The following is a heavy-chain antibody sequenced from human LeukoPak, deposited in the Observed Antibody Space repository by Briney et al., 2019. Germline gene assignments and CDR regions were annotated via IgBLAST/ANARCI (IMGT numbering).Heavy chain of an antibody. D-gene: IGHD3-3*01. CDR2: INNSGST. J-gene: IGHJ5*02. V-gene: IGHV4-34*01. Sequence: PSETLSLTCAVYGGSFSGYYWSWIRQPPGKGLEWIGEINNSGSTNYNPSLKSRVTISVDTSKNQFSLKLSSVTAADTAVYYCARETYYDFWSGYSGFDPWGQGTLVTVSS. CDR3: ARETYYDFWSGYSGFDP. CDR1: GGSFSGYY.